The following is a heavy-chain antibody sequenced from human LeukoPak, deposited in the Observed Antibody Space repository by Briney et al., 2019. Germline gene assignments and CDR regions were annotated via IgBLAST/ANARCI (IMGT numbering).Heavy chain of an antibody. CDR2: VFHTGIT. D-gene: IGHD3-10*01. Sequence: SGTLSLTCVVSGFSSSTSYYWGWIRQPPGKGLEWIGVVFHTGITYYNTSLQSRVTISIDTSKRHFSLQLTSVTAADTAVYFCARFAIVRDLATYSWIDPWGQGTLVTVSS. CDR1: GFSSSTSYY. V-gene: IGHV4-38-2*01. CDR3: ARFAIVRDLATYSWIDP. J-gene: IGHJ5*02.